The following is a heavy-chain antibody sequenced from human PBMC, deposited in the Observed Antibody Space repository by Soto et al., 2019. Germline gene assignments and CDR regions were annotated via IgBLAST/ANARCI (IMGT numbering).Heavy chain of an antibody. J-gene: IGHJ4*02. V-gene: IGHV4-39*01. CDR1: SGSISSSTYH. CDR2: IYFSGAT. Sequence: QLQLQESGPGLVRPSDTLSLTCTVSSGSISSSTYHWAWIRQAPGKGLEWIGSIYFSGATYYSPSLKTRVTLFVDTSHNLFSLKLSSVTAADTAVYYCAAEIASAGHYWGQGILVTVSS. CDR3: AAEIASAGHY. D-gene: IGHD6-13*01.